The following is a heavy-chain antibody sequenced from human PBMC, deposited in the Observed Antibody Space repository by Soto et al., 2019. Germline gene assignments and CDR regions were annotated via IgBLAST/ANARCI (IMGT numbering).Heavy chain of an antibody. CDR1: GYTFTNYD. D-gene: IGHD2-2*01. CDR2: INPDSDNT. J-gene: IGHJ6*02. Sequence: ASVKVSCKTSGYTFTNYDINWVRQAAGQGLEWMGWINPDSDNTGYAQKFLGRVTMTRDTSISTAYMELNSLRSEDTAVYYCARGRRYCTTTSCYPPALFPYGMDVWGQGTTVTVS. CDR3: ARGRRYCTTTSCYPPALFPYGMDV. V-gene: IGHV1-8*01.